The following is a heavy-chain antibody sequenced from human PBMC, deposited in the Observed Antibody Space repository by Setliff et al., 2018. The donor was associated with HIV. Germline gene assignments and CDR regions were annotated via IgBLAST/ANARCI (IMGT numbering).Heavy chain of an antibody. CDR2: VRPYNADK. Sequence: ASVKVSCKASGFTFSDYYMHWVRQAPGQGLEWMGWVRPYNADKNYAQKFQGRVTMTSDTSISTAYLELSGLTSDDTAIYYCARDRAYCSSGSCYRPLVYYFYYMDVWGTGTTVPSP. D-gene: IGHD2-15*01. CDR3: ARDRAYCSSGSCYRPLVYYFYYMDV. J-gene: IGHJ6*03. CDR1: GFTFSDYY. V-gene: IGHV1-2*02.